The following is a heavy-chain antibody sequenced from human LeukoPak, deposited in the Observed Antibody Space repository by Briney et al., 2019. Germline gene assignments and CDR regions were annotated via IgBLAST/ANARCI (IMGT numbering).Heavy chain of an antibody. CDR2: IYTSGST. CDR1: GVSISSYY. J-gene: IGHJ3*02. CDR3: ARGIPSYYYDSSGYYDRTALIGFDI. D-gene: IGHD3-22*01. V-gene: IGHV4-4*07. Sequence: PSETLSFTCTGSGVSISSYYWSWIRQPAGKGLEWIVRIYTSGSTNYNPSLKSRVTISVDTSKNQFSLKLSSVTAADTAVYYCARGIPSYYYDSSGYYDRTALIGFDIWGQGTMVTVSS.